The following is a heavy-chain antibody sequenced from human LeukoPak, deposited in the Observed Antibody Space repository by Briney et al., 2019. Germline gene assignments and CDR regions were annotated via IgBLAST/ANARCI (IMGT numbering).Heavy chain of an antibody. Sequence: SETLSLTCTVSGGSISSYYWSWIRQPAGKGLEWIGRIYTSGSTNYNPSLKSRVTMSVDTSKNQFSLKLSSVTAADTAVYYCAREGYCSSTSCHVRYWGQGTLVTVSS. CDR1: GGSISSYY. J-gene: IGHJ4*02. D-gene: IGHD2-2*01. V-gene: IGHV4-4*07. CDR2: IYTSGST. CDR3: AREGYCSSTSCHVRY.